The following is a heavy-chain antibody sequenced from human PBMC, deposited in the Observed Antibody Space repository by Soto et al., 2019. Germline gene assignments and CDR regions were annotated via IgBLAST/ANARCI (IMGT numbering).Heavy chain of an antibody. Sequence: GGSLRLSCEASGFAFRSYAMHWVRQAPGKGLEWVGVISYDGGNIYYADSVKGRFTISRDNSKNTLYVQVNSLRPEDTAVYYCAKGILSATIGPYAMDVWGQGATVTVSS. CDR2: ISYDGGNI. CDR3: AKGILSATIGPYAMDV. V-gene: IGHV3-30*18. J-gene: IGHJ6*02. CDR1: GFAFRSYA. D-gene: IGHD3-16*01.